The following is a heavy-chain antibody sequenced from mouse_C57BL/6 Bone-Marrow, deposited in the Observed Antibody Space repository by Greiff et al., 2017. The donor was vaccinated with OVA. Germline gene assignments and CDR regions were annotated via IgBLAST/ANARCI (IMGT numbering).Heavy chain of an antibody. J-gene: IGHJ3*01. V-gene: IGHV1-81*01. CDR1: GYTFTSYG. CDR3: ARITAWFAY. CDR2: IYPRSGNT. Sequence: VQLQQSGAELARPGASVKLSCKASGYTFTSYGIIWVKQRTGQGLEWIGEIYPRSGNTYYNEKFKGKATLTADKSSSTAYMELRSLTSEDSAVYFCARITAWFAYWGQGTLVTVSA.